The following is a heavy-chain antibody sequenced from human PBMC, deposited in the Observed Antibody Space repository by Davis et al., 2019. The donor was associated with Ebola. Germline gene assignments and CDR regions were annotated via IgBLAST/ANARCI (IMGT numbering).Heavy chain of an antibody. D-gene: IGHD3-3*01. CDR3: ARGKVLRYLEWLERGGGWFDP. CDR2: IYYSGRT. Sequence: MPSETLSLTCNVSGGSFSSAGYYWSWIRQHPGKGLEWIGYIYYSGRTYYNPSLQSRVTISFDSSKNQFSLKLTSLTAADTAVYYCARGKVLRYLEWLERGGGWFDPWGQGTLVTVSS. CDR1: GGSFSSAGYY. J-gene: IGHJ5*02. V-gene: IGHV4-31*03.